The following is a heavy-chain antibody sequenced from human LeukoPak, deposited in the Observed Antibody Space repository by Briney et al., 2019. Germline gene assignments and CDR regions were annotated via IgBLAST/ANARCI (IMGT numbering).Heavy chain of an antibody. J-gene: IGHJ4*02. CDR3: ATGPYTAYLY. Sequence: GGSLRLSCAASGFTVSNNYMSWLRQAPGKGLEWVSVTYSGGTTHYADSVKGRFTVSRDNSKNTLYLQMNSLRAEDTAVYYCATGPYTAYLYWGQGTLVTVSS. D-gene: IGHD2-2*02. CDR2: TYSGGTT. V-gene: IGHV3-53*01. CDR1: GFTVSNNY.